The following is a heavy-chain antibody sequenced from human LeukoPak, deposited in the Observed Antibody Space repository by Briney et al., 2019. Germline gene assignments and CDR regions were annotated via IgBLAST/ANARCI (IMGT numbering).Heavy chain of an antibody. V-gene: IGHV3-72*01. D-gene: IGHD1-26*01. J-gene: IGHJ4*02. CDR2: TRNKANSYTT. CDR3: ARVDRGSYHFDY. CDR1: GSTFSDHY. Sequence: GGSLRLSCAASGSTFSDHYMDWVRQAPGKGLEWVGRTRNKANSYTTEYAASVKGRLTISRDDSKNSLYLQMNSLKTEDTAVYFCARVDRGSYHFDYWGQGTLVTVSS.